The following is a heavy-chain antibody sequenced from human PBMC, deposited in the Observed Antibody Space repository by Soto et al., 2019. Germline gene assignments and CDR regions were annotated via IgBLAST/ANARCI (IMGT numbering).Heavy chain of an antibody. CDR3: ARRLYYDSSGFEGGGMDV. Sequence: SETLSLTCTVSGGSISSSSYYWGCIRQPPGKGLEWIGSIYYSGSTYYNPSLKSRVTISVDTSKNQFSLKLSSVTAADTAVYYCARRLYYDSSGFEGGGMDVWGQGTTVT. V-gene: IGHV4-39*01. J-gene: IGHJ6*02. D-gene: IGHD3-22*01. CDR2: IYYSGST. CDR1: GGSISSSSYY.